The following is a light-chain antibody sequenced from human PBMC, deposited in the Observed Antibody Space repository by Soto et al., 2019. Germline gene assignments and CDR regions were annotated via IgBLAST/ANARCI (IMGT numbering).Light chain of an antibody. V-gene: IGLV2-14*01. J-gene: IGLJ1*01. CDR2: EVS. CDR3: GSYTRSSTLV. Sequence: QSVLPQPASVSGSPGQSITISCTGTSSHVGGYNYVSWSQHHPGKAPKLLIYEVSHRPSGGSNRFSASKSGNTASLTISGLPAEDEADYYCGSYTRSSTLVFGTGTKVTVL. CDR1: SSHVGGYNY.